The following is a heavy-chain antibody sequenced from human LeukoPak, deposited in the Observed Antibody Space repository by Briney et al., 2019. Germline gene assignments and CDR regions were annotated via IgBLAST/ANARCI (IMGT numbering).Heavy chain of an antibody. J-gene: IGHJ4*02. V-gene: IGHV4-34*01. D-gene: IGHD2-15*01. Sequence: SETLSLTCTVSGGSISGYYWSWIRQPPGKGLEWIGEINHSGSTNYNPSLKSRVTISVDTSKNQFSLKLSSVTAADTAVYYCAREGSGRSYYFDYWGQGTLVTVSS. CDR2: INHSGST. CDR3: AREGSGRSYYFDY. CDR1: GGSISGYY.